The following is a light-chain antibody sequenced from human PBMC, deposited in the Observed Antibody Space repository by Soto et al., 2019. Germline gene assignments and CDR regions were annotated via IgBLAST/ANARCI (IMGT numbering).Light chain of an antibody. V-gene: IGKV3-20*01. CDR3: QQHGSSPPWT. J-gene: IGKJ1*01. CDR1: QSVGSSY. Sequence: VLTQSPGTLSLSPGDRATLSCRDSQSVGSSYLAWYQQKPGQAPRLIIYGAYSRATGIPDRFSGSGSGTDFTLTISRLEPEDFAVYYCQQHGSSPPWTCGQGTKVDIK. CDR2: GAY.